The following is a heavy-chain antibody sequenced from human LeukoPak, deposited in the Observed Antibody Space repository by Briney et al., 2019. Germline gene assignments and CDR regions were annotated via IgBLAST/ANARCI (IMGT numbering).Heavy chain of an antibody. J-gene: IGHJ6*03. Sequence: SVKVSCKASGGTFSSYAISWVRQAPGQGLEWMGGIIPIFGTANYAQKFQGRVTITADESTSTAYMELSSLRSEDTAVYYCARGQGDPLGDYYYYYMDVWGKGTTVTVSS. V-gene: IGHV1-69*13. CDR3: ARGQGDPLGDYYYYYMDV. CDR1: GGTFSSYA. CDR2: IIPIFGTA. D-gene: IGHD3-16*01.